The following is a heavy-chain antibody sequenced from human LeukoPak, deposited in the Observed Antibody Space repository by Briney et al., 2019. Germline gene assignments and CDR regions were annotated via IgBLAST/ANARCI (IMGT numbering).Heavy chain of an antibody. CDR2: IWYDGSNK. V-gene: IGHV3-30*02. CDR1: GFTFSSYG. D-gene: IGHD4-17*01. J-gene: IGHJ2*01. CDR3: AKDSTVTSLYWYFDL. Sequence: GGSLRLSCAASGFTFSSYGMHWVRQAPGKGLEWVAVIWYDGSNKYYADSVKGRFTISRDNSKKTLYLQMNSLIIADTAVYYCAKDSTVTSLYWYFDLWGRGTLVTVSS.